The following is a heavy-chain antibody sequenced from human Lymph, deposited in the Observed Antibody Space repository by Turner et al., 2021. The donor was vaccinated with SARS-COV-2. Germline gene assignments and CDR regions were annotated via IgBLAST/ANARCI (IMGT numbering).Heavy chain of an antibody. CDR3: ARGGLYYYDSSAYDGDAFDF. Sequence: QVHLVQSGAEVNEPGASVTVSCTASGSTFTGYYRHWVRQAPGQGLEWRGWINPDSGGTNYAQNFQDRVTMTRDTSISTAYMERSRLRSDDTAVYYCARGGLYYYDSSAYDGDAFDFWGQGTMVTVSS. CDR1: GSTFTGYY. J-gene: IGHJ3*01. CDR2: INPDSGGT. V-gene: IGHV1-2*02. D-gene: IGHD3-22*01.